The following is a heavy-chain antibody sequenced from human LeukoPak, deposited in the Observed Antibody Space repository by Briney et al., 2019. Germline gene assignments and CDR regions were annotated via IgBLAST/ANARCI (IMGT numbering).Heavy chain of an antibody. Sequence: SETLSLTCTVSGDSTSGDRYYGGWVRQPPGTGLEWIGNIYYSGSTYYNPSLKGRVTMSVDTSKNQFFLKLNSVTAADTAVYYCARGRPYSGGYHLDYWGQGTLVTVSA. CDR3: ARGRPYSGGYHLDY. V-gene: IGHV4-39*01. CDR2: IYYSGST. CDR1: GDSTSGDRYY. D-gene: IGHD1-26*01. J-gene: IGHJ4*02.